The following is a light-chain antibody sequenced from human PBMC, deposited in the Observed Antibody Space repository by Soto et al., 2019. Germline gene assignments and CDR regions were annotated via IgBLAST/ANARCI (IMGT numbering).Light chain of an antibody. J-gene: IGKJ5*01. CDR2: GAS. V-gene: IGKV3-20*01. CDR1: QSVSSSY. CDR3: QKYGSSPPVT. Sequence: EIVWTQSPGTLSLSPGERATLSCRAIQSVSSSYLAWYQQKPGQAPRLLIYGASRRATGIPDRFSGSGSGTDFTLTISRLEPEDFAVYYCQKYGSSPPVTFGQGTRLEIK.